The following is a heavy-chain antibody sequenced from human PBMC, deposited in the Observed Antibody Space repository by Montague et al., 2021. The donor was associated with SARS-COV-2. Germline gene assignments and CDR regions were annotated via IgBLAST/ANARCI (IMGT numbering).Heavy chain of an antibody. D-gene: IGHD3-9*01. J-gene: IGHJ4*02. V-gene: IGHV2-70*04. CDR2: XDWGDDK. Sequence: PALVKPTQTLTLTCTLSGFSLSTSGMRASWIRQPPGKALEWLARXDWGDDKFYSTSLKTRLTISKDTSKNQVVLTMTDMDPVDTATYYCARSYYDILTAYYTPFDYWGQGTLVTVSS. CDR1: GFSLSTSGMR. CDR3: ARSYYDILTAYYTPFDY.